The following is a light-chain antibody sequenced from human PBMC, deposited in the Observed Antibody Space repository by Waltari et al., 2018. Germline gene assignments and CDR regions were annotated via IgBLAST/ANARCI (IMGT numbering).Light chain of an antibody. V-gene: IGKV3-20*01. J-gene: IGKJ2*01. Sequence: VLTPSPGTLSLSPGDRATLSCRASQSLSRSRLAWYQQKPGQAPRSLIYAASSRATGIPDRFSGSGSGTDFSLTISRVEPEDFAVYYCQQYGSSVMYTFGQGTKLEIQ. CDR1: QSLSRSR. CDR3: QQYGSSVMYT. CDR2: AAS.